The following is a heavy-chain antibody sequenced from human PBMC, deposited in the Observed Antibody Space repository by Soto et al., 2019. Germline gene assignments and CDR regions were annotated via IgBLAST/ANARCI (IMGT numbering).Heavy chain of an antibody. CDR2: FRSQGFGGTT. D-gene: IGHD6-6*01. CDR1: GITFRRSA. J-gene: IGHJ3*02. V-gene: IGHV3-49*03. CDR3: TRGYRDRASSSVLEI. Sequence: TLRLSCTASGITFRRSAVTWFGQGPCWELEWVGFFRSQGFGGTTECASSVRARFTISRDDSKCVAYLQMNSLKNEDTAVYYCTRGYRDRASSSVLEIWCQATVVTV.